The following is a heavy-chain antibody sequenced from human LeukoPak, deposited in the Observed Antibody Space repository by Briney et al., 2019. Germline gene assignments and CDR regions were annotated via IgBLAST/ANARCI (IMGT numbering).Heavy chain of an antibody. V-gene: IGHV1-18*01. J-gene: IGHJ6*02. CDR3: ARGGFYGELSYYYYYGMDV. Sequence: ASVKVSCKASGYTFTSYGISWVRQAPGQGLEWMGWISAYNGNTNYAQKLQGRVTMTTDTSTSTAYMELRSLRSDDTAVYYCARGGFYGELSYYYYYGMDVWGQGTTVTVSS. D-gene: IGHD3-10*01. CDR1: GYTFTSYG. CDR2: ISAYNGNT.